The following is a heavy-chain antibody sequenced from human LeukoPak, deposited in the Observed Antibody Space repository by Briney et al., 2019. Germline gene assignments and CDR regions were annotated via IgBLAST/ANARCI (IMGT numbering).Heavy chain of an antibody. V-gene: IGHV3-48*03. D-gene: IGHD5-12*01. CDR3: ARVVGGTQWLRGEGWFDL. Sequence: WGSLRLSCAASGFTFSSYEMNWVRQAPGKGLEWVSYISSSGSTIYYADSVKGRFAISRDNAKNSLYLQMNSLRAEDTAVYYCARVVGGTQWLRGEGWFDLWGQGTLVTVSS. CDR1: GFTFSSYE. J-gene: IGHJ5*02. CDR2: ISSSGSTI.